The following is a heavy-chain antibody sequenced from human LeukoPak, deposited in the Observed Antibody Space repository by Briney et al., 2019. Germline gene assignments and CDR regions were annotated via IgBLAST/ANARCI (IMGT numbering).Heavy chain of an antibody. CDR1: GGSFSGYY. CDR2: INHSGST. V-gene: IGHV4-34*01. CDR3: ARGRYCSSTSCRGPIDY. Sequence: SETLSLTCAVYGGSFSGYYWSWIRQPPGKGLEWIGEINHSGSTNYNPSLKSRVTISVDTSKSQFSLKLSSVTAADTAVYYCARGRYCSSTSCRGPIDYWGQGTLVTVSS. D-gene: IGHD2-2*01. J-gene: IGHJ4*02.